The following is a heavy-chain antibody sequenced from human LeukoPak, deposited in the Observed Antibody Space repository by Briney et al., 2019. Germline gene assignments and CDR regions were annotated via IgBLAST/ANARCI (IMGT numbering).Heavy chain of an antibody. CDR3: AKEGFYCSGGSCYSFYYYYMDV. V-gene: IGHV3-23*01. J-gene: IGHJ6*03. CDR2: ISGSGGST. CDR1: GFTFSSYA. D-gene: IGHD2-15*01. Sequence: PGGSLRLSCAASGFTFSSYAMSWVRQAPGKGLEWVSAISGSGGSTYYADSVKGRFTISRDNAKNNLYVQMNSLRAEDTAVYYCAKEGFYCSGGSCYSFYYYYMDVWGKGTTVTVSS.